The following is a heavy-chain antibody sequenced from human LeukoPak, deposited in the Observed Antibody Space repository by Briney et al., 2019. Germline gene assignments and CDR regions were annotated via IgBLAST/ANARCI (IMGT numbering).Heavy chain of an antibody. CDR3: AKDLSTYGTTPLDY. CDR2: ISSSGGST. CDR1: GFTFSSYA. V-gene: IGHV3-23*01. J-gene: IGHJ4*02. D-gene: IGHD3-10*01. Sequence: PGGSLRLSCAASGFTFSSYAMSWVRQAAGKGLEWVSSISSSGGSTYYADSVKGRFTISRDYSKNTLYLQMNSLRAEDTAVYYCAKDLSTYGTTPLDYWGQGTLVTVSS.